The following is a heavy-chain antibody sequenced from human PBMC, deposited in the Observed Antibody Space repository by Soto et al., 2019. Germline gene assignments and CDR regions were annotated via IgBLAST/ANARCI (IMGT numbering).Heavy chain of an antibody. CDR3: AKVLKAVAGRYDY. J-gene: IGHJ4*02. CDR2: ISGSGDYT. CDR1: GFTFSIYA. Sequence: EVQLVESGGGLVQPGGSLRLSCAASGFTFSIYAMSWVRQAPGKGLEWVSAISGSGDYTYYADSVKGRFAISRDNSKNTLYLQMNSLRAEDTAVYYCAKVLKAVAGRYDYWGQGTLVTVSS. V-gene: IGHV3-23*04. D-gene: IGHD6-19*01.